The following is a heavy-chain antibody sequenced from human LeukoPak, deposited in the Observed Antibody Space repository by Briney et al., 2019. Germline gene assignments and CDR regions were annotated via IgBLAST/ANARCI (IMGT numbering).Heavy chain of an antibody. V-gene: IGHV3-23*01. CDR2: FSATDGSA. D-gene: IGHD2-2*01. CDR3: AKVFYQLLSNYFDY. J-gene: IGHJ4*02. CDR1: GFTVSSYG. Sequence: GGSLRLSCAASGFTVSSYGMTWVRQAPGKGLEWVSAFSATDGSAQYAESVRGRFTISRDNSKNSLYLQMNSLRAEDTAVYYCAKVFYQLLSNYFDYWGQGTLVTVSS.